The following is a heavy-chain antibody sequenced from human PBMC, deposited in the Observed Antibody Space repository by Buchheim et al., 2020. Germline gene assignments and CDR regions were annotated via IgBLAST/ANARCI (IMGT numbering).Heavy chain of an antibody. V-gene: IGHV4-59*08. CDR1: GGSISSYY. D-gene: IGHD2-15*01. CDR3: ARHRGYCSGGSCYSHYYGMDV. J-gene: IGHJ6*02. CDR2: IYYIGST. Sequence: QVQLQESGPGLVKPSETLSLTCTVPGGSISSYYWSWIRQPPGKGLESIGYIYYIGSTNYNPSLMSRVTISVDTSKHHFSLKLSSVTAADTAVYYCARHRGYCSGGSCYSHYYGMDVWGQGTT.